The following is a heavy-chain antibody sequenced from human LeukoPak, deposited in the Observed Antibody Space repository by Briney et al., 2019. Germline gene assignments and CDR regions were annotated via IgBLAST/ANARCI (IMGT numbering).Heavy chain of an antibody. CDR2: IYYSGST. CDR1: GGSISSYY. CDR3: ARQITAYYFDC. J-gene: IGHJ4*02. Sequence: SETLSLTCTVSGGSISSYYWSWIRQPPGKGLEWIGYIYYSGSTNYNPSLKSRVTISVDTSKSQFSLKLSSVTAADTAVYYCARQITAYYFDCWGQGTLVTVSS. V-gene: IGHV4-59*01. D-gene: IGHD1-14*01.